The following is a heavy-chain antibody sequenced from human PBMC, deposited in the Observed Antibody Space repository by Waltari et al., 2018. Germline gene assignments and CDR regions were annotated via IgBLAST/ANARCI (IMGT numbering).Heavy chain of an antibody. CDR1: GYDFSTYW. Sequence: EVQLVQSGAEVKKPGESLRISCEGSGYDFSTYWITWVRHMPGKGLEWMGRIDPRDSYTHYSPSFRGRVPISVDRSISTAYIQWSGLRASDTAIYYCARTSTRDFYYMDVWGKETTVTVSS. J-gene: IGHJ6*03. CDR3: ARTSTRDFYYMDV. V-gene: IGHV5-10-1*01. D-gene: IGHD1-1*01. CDR2: IDPRDSYT.